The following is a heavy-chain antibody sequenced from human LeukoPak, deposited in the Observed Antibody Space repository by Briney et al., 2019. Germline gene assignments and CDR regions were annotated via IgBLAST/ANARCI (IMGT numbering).Heavy chain of an antibody. Sequence: PGGSLRLSCAASGFTFSSYAMNWVRQAPGKGLEWVSAITGSGGRTYYADSVKGRFTISRDNSKNTLYLQMNSLRAEDTAVYYCAKSRKYDILTGLKEPDAFDIWGQGTMVTVSS. J-gene: IGHJ3*02. CDR1: GFTFSSYA. V-gene: IGHV3-23*01. CDR2: ITGSGGRT. CDR3: AKSRKYDILTGLKEPDAFDI. D-gene: IGHD3-9*01.